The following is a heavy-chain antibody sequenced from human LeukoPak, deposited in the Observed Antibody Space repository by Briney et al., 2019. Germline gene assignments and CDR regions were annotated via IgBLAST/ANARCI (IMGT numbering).Heavy chain of an antibody. CDR1: GFIFSTYG. J-gene: IGHJ4*02. D-gene: IGHD6-13*01. CDR2: IWFDGTNK. Sequence: GGSLRLSCAASGFIFSTYGMHWVRQAPGKGLEWVAVIWFDGTNKFYVDSVKGRFTTSRDNSKNTVSLQMTSLRAEDTAVYYCARDRAGSSHSAWYFDNWGQGTLVTVSS. CDR3: ARDRAGSSHSAWYFDN. V-gene: IGHV3-33*01.